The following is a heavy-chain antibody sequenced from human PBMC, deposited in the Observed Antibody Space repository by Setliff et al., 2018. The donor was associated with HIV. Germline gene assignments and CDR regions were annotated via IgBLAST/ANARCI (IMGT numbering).Heavy chain of an antibody. J-gene: IGHJ2*01. CDR1: GGSINSFY. CDR3: ARDRTEFVGSSWSWYFDL. Sequence: SETLSLTCTVSGGSINSFYWNWVRQPAGRGLEWIGRIFASGNTNYNPSLKSRVTMSVDTSKNQFSLNLNSVTAADTAVYYCARDRTEFVGSSWSWYFDLWGRGTLVTVSS. CDR2: IFASGNT. V-gene: IGHV4-4*07. D-gene: IGHD6-13*01.